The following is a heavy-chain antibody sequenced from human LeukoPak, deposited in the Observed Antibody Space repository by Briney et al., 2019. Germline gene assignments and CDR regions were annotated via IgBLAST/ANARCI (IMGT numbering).Heavy chain of an antibody. CDR3: ARAVLRDGYNYYYFQH. Sequence: GGSLRLSCAASGFTFSNYWMHWVRQAPGKGLVWVSRINSDGSSTTYADSVTGRFTISRDNAKNTLYLQMNSLRADDTGVYYCARAVLRDGYNYYYFQHWGQGTLVTVSS. J-gene: IGHJ1*01. CDR1: GFTFSNYW. CDR2: INSDGSST. V-gene: IGHV3-74*01. D-gene: IGHD5-24*01.